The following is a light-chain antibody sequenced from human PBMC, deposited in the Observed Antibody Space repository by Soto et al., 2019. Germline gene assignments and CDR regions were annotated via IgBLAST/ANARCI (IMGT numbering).Light chain of an antibody. Sequence: QSVLSQPPSASGSPGQSVTISCTGTSSDVGGYDYVSWYQQHPGKAPKLMIYEVSKRPSGVPDRFSGSKSGNTASLTVSGLQAEDEADYYCSSYAGSSNSVFGSGTKV. V-gene: IGLV2-8*01. CDR2: EVS. CDR3: SSYAGSSNSV. CDR1: SSDVGGYDY. J-gene: IGLJ1*01.